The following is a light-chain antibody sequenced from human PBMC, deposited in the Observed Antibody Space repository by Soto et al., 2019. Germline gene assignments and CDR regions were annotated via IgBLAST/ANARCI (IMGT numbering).Light chain of an antibody. CDR2: AAS. J-gene: IGKJ1*01. CDR3: QQSFSTPPT. V-gene: IGKV1-39*01. Sequence: DIQMTQSPSSLSASVGDRVTITCRASQSIRSFLTWYQQPAGKAPKLXIYAASSLQSGVQSRFSGSGAGTDFTRTISSLQPEDFASDYCQQSFSTPPTFGQGTKVDIK. CDR1: QSIRSF.